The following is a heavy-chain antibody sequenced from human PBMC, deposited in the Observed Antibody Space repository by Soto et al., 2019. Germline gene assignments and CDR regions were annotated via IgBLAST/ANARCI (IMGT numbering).Heavy chain of an antibody. CDR3: AKGGSDSYYTYYYYHMDV. CDR1: GFTFSGYG. CDR2: ISYDGSNQ. V-gene: IGHV3-30*18. D-gene: IGHD1-26*01. J-gene: IGHJ6*02. Sequence: GGSLRLSCAASGFTFSGYGMHWVRQAPAKGLEWVAVISYDGSNQYYADSVKGRFTISRDNSKNTLYLQMNSLRAEDTAVYYCAKGGSDSYYTYYYYHMDVWGQGTTVTVSS.